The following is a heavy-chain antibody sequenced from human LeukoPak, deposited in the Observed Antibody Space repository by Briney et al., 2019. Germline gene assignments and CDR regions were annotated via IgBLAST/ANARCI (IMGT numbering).Heavy chain of an antibody. CDR3: ARDSYGDLSGAFDI. CDR1: GFTFSSYA. Sequence: GGSLRLSCAASGFTFSSYAMHWVRQAPGKGLEWVAVISYDGSNKYYADSVKGRFTISRDNSKNTLYLQMNSLRAEDTAVYYCARDSYGDLSGAFDIWGQGTMVTVSS. V-gene: IGHV3-30-3*01. D-gene: IGHD4-17*01. CDR2: ISYDGSNK. J-gene: IGHJ3*02.